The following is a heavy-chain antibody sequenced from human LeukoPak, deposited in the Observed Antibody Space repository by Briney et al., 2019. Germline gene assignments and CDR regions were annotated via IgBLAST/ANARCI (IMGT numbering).Heavy chain of an antibody. CDR2: IYPSDSDT. CDR1: GYSFTSYW. J-gene: IGHJ3*02. D-gene: IGHD2-15*01. Sequence: GESLKISCKGSGYSFTSYWIGWVRQMPGKGLEWMGIIYPSDSDTRYSPSFQGQVTISADKSISTAYLQWSSLKASDTAMYYCASRGCSGGSCYRFFGPFGNKPRSSGAFDIWGQGTMVTVSS. V-gene: IGHV5-51*01. CDR3: ASRGCSGGSCYRFFGPFGNKPRSSGAFDI.